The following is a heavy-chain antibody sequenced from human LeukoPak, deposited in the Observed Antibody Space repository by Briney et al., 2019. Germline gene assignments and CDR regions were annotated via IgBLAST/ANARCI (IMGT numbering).Heavy chain of an antibody. D-gene: IGHD3-3*01. CDR1: RFTFSNYG. V-gene: IGHV3-33*01. CDR2: IWFDGSNE. J-gene: IGHJ6*02. CDR3: ARDSLEWLSSLNGMDV. Sequence: GRSLRHSCAASRFTFSNYGMHWVRQAPGKGLEWVALIWFDGSNEHYADSVKGRFTVSRDNSRNTMYLQMNSLRAEDTGVYYCARDSLEWLSSLNGMDVWGQGTTVTVSS.